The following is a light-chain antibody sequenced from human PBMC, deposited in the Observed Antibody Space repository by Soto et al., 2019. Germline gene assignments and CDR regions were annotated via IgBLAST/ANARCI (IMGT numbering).Light chain of an antibody. CDR2: EGS. V-gene: IGLV2-23*01. CDR1: SSDVGSYNL. Sequence: QSVLTQPASVSGSPGQSITISCTGTSSDVGSYNLVSWYQQHPGKAPKLMIYEGSQRPSGASNRFSGSKFGNTASLTISGLKAEDEADYYCFSYAGGSTYVFGTGTKLTVL. CDR3: FSYAGGSTYV. J-gene: IGLJ1*01.